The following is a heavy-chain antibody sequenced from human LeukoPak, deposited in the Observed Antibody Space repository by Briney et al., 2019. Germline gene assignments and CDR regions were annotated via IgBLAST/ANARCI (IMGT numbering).Heavy chain of an antibody. D-gene: IGHD2-15*01. V-gene: IGHV4-39*07. J-gene: IGHJ6*03. CDR3: ARDCSGGSYYYYYYYMDV. Sequence: SETLSLTCTVSGGSISSSSYYWGWIRQPPGKGLEWIGSIYYSGSTYYNPSLKSRVTISVDTSKNQFSLKLSSVTAADTAVYYCARDCSGGSYYYYYYYMDVWGKGTTVTVSS. CDR2: IYYSGST. CDR1: GGSISSSSYY.